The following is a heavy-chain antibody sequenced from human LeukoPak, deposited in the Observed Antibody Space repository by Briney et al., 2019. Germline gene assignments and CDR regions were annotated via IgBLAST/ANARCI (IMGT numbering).Heavy chain of an antibody. V-gene: IGHV3-74*01. Sequence: GGPLRLSCTASGFIFSSYWMHWVRQPTGKGLEWVSRMNSDGSSTNYADSVKGRLTISRDNAKNTLYLQMNGLRVEDTAVYYCVRDLVYGTGDQRFDYWGQGTLVTVSS. CDR1: GFIFSSYW. CDR3: VRDLVYGTGDQRFDY. CDR2: MNSDGSST. D-gene: IGHD7-27*01. J-gene: IGHJ4*02.